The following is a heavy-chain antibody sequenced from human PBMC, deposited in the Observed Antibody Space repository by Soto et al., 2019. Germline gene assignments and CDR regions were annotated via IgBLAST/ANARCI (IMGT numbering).Heavy chain of an antibody. V-gene: IGHV1-69*13. Sequence: SVKVSCKASGGTFSSYAISWVRQAPGQGLEWMGGIIPIFGTANYAQKFQGRVTITADESTSTAYMELSSLRSEDTAVYYCARDKYYDSSGYYSPYYYYYGMDVWGQGTTVTVSS. CDR3: ARDKYYDSSGYYSPYYYYYGMDV. J-gene: IGHJ6*02. CDR1: GGTFSSYA. CDR2: IIPIFGTA. D-gene: IGHD3-22*01.